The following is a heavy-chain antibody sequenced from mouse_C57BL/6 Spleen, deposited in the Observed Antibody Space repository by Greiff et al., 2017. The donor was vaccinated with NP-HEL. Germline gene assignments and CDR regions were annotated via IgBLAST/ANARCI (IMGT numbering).Heavy chain of an antibody. Sequence: DVKLVESGGGLVQPGGSMKLSCVASGFTFSNYWMNWVRQSPEKGLEWVAQIRLKSDNYATHYAESVKGRFTISRDDSKSSVYLQMNNLRAEDTGIYYCTRLRKGSYFDYWGQGTTLTVSS. CDR2: IRLKSDNYAT. V-gene: IGHV6-3*01. D-gene: IGHD2-4*01. CDR1: GFTFSNYW. CDR3: TRLRKGSYFDY. J-gene: IGHJ2*01.